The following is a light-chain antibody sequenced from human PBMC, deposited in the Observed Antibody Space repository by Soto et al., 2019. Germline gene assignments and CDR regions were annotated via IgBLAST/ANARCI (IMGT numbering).Light chain of an antibody. CDR1: QSVNRK. CDR2: GAS. CDR3: LQYHNLWA. J-gene: IGKJ1*01. Sequence: EIGMTQSPSTLSVSPGETATLSCRASQSVNRKVAWYQQKPGQAPRLLIYGASTGATGVPARFSGSGSGTEFTLTISSLQSEDFAVYSCLQYHNLWAFGQGTKVDVK. V-gene: IGKV3-15*01.